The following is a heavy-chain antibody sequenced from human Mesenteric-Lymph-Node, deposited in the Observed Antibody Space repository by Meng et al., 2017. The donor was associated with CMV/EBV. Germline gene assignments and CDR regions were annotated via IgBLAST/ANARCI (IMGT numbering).Heavy chain of an antibody. V-gene: IGHV1-69*06. J-gene: IGHJ4*02. D-gene: IGHD3-10*01. CDR1: YG. Sequence: YGISWVRQAPGQGLEWMGGIIPIFGTANYAQKFQGRVTITADKSTSTAYMELSSLRSEDTAVYYCARGMEEKYYYGSGSYPSPFDYWGQGTLVTVSS. CDR3: ARGMEEKYYYGSGSYPSPFDY. CDR2: IIPIFGTA.